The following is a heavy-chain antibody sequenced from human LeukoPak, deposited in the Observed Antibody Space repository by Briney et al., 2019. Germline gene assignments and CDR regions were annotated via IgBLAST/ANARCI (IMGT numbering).Heavy chain of an antibody. CDR2: IYTSGST. CDR3: ARSRSGYPDY. D-gene: IGHD5-18*01. J-gene: IGHJ4*02. V-gene: IGHV4-61*02. Sequence: SQTLSFTCTVSGGSISSGSYYWSWIRQPAGKGLEWIGRIYTSGSTNYNPSLKSRVTISVDTSKNQFSLKLSSVTAADTAVYYCARSRSGYPDYWGQGTLVTVSS. CDR1: GGSISSGSYY.